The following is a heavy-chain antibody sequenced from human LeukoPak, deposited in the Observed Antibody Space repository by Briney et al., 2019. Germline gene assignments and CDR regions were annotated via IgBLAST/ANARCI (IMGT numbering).Heavy chain of an antibody. CDR2: TTISGST. D-gene: IGHD3-16*01. CDR3: TRDGRRGGKGDAFDL. Sequence: SETLSLTCTVSGGSISSGNYYWSWMRQPAWKGLEWIGRTTISGSTNYNPSLKSRVTISVDTSKNQFSLKVTSLTAADAAVYYCTRDGRRGGKGDAFDLWGQGTMVTVSS. V-gene: IGHV4-61*02. CDR1: GGSISSGNYY. J-gene: IGHJ3*01.